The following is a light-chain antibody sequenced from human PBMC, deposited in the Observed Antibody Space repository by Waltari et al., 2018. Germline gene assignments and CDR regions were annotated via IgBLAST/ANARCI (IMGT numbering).Light chain of an antibody. Sequence: DIQMTQSPSSLSASVGDRVTITCQASHDIINYLNWYQQKPGKAPKLLIYDSSNLETGFPSRFSGSGSGTDFTLTISSLQPEDIATYYCQQYNNIPQTFGPGTRVEIK. CDR3: QQYNNIPQT. J-gene: IGKJ3*01. V-gene: IGKV1-33*01. CDR1: HDIINY. CDR2: DSS.